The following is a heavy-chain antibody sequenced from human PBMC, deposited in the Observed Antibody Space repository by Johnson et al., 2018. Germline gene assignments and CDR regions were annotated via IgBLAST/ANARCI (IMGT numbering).Heavy chain of an antibody. CDR3: GRGGWNDPRPSGVDV. CDR2: IWYDGSRS. D-gene: IGHD1-1*01. V-gene: IGHV3-33*01. J-gene: IGHJ6*02. Sequence: QVQLVQSGGGVVQPGGSLRLSCAASGFTFSRHGMHWIRQAPGTGLEWVAVIWYDGSRSYYIESVKGRFTISRENSSNTLHLQMNTLRAEDTAMYYCGRGGWNDPRPSGVDVWGQGTTVTVSS. CDR1: GFTFSRHG.